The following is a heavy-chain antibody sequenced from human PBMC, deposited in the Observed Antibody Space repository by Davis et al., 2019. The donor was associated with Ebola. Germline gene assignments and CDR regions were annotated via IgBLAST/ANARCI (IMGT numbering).Heavy chain of an antibody. D-gene: IGHD3-3*01. J-gene: IGHJ4*02. V-gene: IGHV1-18*01. CDR2: ISAYNGNT. CDR3: ARAGTNDFWSGYYLDY. CDR1: GYTFTSYG. Sequence: ASVKVSCKASGYTFTSYGISWVRQAPGQGLEWMGWISAYNGNTNYAQKLQGRVTMTTDTSTSTAYMELRSLRSDDTAVYYCARAGTNDFWSGYYLDYWGQGTLVTVSS.